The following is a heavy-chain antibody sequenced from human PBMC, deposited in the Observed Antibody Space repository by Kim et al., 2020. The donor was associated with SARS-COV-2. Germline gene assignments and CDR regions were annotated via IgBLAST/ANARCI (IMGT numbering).Heavy chain of an antibody. CDR1: GYSFINYY. J-gene: IGHJ4*02. D-gene: IGHD2-21*02. CDR2: IYPGGSEA. Sequence: GESLKISCKGSGYSFINYYIAWVRQMPGKGLEWMGIIYPGGSEARYSPSFQGQVIISADKSINTAYLQWSSLKASDTAMYYCARHAAYCGSDCYSYYFDSWGQGTLVTVSS. V-gene: IGHV5-51*01. CDR3: ARHAAYCGSDCYSYYFDS.